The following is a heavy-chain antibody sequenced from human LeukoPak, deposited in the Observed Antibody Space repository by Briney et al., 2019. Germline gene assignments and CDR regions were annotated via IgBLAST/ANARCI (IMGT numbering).Heavy chain of an antibody. D-gene: IGHD4-11*01. V-gene: IGHV3-33*06. CDR2: IWNDGSSQ. J-gene: IGHJ4*02. CDR1: KFTFSHYG. CDR3: AKDAERGFDYSNSLDK. Sequence: PGGSLRLSRAASKFTFSHYGMHWVRQAPGKGPEWVAVIWNDGSSQYYADSVKGRFTVSRDNSQKTLYLQMNGLRPEDTAVYYCAKDAERGFDYSNSLDKWGQGTLVTVSS.